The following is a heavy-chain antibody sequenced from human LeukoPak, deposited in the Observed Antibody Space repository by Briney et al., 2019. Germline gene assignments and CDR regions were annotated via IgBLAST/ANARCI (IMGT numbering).Heavy chain of an antibody. CDR3: ARRFADSSVSGIAFDI. J-gene: IGHJ3*02. V-gene: IGHV4-31*03. CDR1: GGSISYGDYY. CDR2: MHYNGDT. Sequence: SETLSLTCTVSGGSISYGDYYWTWIRQHPGKDLEWLGYMHYNGDTHYNPSLKSRLTISVDTSKNHFSLKLTSVTAADTAMYYCARRFADSSVSGIAFDIWGQGTMVTVSS. D-gene: IGHD3-22*01.